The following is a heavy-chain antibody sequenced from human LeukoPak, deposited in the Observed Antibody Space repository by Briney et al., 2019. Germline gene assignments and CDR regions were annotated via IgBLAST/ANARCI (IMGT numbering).Heavy chain of an antibody. CDR2: ISAYNGNT. D-gene: IGHD3-22*01. CDR3: ATLYYYDSSGFDY. Sequence: ASVKVSCKASGYTFTSYGISWVRQAPGQGLEWMGWISAYNGNTNYAQKLQGRVTMTRNTSISTAYMELSSLRSEDTAVYYCATLYYYDSSGFDYWGQGTLVTVSS. V-gene: IGHV1-18*01. J-gene: IGHJ4*02. CDR1: GYTFTSYG.